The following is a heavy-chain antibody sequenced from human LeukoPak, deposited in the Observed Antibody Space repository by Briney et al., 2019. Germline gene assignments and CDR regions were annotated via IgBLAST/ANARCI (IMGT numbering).Heavy chain of an antibody. V-gene: IGHV1-8*01. CDR3: ARGDY. J-gene: IGHJ4*02. CDR2: MNPHSGNT. CDR1: GCTFTSYD. Sequence: ASVKVSCKASGCTFTSYDINWVRQAPGQGLEWMGWMNPHSGNTGYAQKLQGRLTLTRDTSTNTAYMELRSLRSEDTAVYYCARGDYWGQGTLVTVSS.